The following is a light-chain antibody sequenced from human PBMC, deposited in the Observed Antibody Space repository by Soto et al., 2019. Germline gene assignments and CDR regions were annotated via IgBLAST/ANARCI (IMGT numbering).Light chain of an antibody. V-gene: IGKV3-11*01. Sequence: EIVLTQSPATLSLSPGERASLSCRASQTVHTYVAWYQQKFGQAPRLLIYEASNRATGIPARFSGSGSGTDFTLTISSLEPEDFAVYYCQQRNNCSFTFGGGTRVEMK. J-gene: IGKJ4*01. CDR2: EAS. CDR3: QQRNNCSFT. CDR1: QTVHTY.